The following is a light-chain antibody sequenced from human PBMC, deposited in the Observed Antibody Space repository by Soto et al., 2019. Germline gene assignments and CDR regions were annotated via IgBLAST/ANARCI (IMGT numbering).Light chain of an antibody. Sequence: EIVLTQSPGTLSLSPGERATLSCRASQSVSSSLAWYQQKPGQAPRLLIYGASSRATGIPDRFSGSGSGTDFTLTISRLEPEDRAVYYCQQYGTSPHTFGQGTKVEIK. CDR2: GAS. J-gene: IGKJ1*01. CDR3: QQYGTSPHT. V-gene: IGKV3-20*01. CDR1: QSVSSS.